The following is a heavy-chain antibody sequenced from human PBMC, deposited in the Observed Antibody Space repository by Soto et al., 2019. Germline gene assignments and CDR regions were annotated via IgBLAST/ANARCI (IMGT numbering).Heavy chain of an antibody. CDR2: MNPNSGNT. J-gene: IGHJ3*02. CDR1: GYTFTSYD. Sequence: ASVTVSCKASGYTFTSYDINWVRQATGQGLEWMGWMNPNSGNTGYAQKFQGRVTMTRNTSISTAYMELSSLRSEDTAVYYCAIPNYDFWSGYYAEHAFDIWGQGTMVT. D-gene: IGHD3-3*01. V-gene: IGHV1-8*01. CDR3: AIPNYDFWSGYYAEHAFDI.